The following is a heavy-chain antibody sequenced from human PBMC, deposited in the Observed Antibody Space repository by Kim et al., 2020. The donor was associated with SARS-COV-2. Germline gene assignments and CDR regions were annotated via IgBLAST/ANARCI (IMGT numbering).Heavy chain of an antibody. V-gene: IGHV1-3*01. J-gene: IGHJ4*02. CDR2: INSGNGNT. Sequence: ASVKVSCKTSGYTFTSDTIHWVRQAPGQGLEWMGGINSGNGNTIYSQKFQGRVTFTTDTSASTAYMELSILRSEDTAVYYCAGGLSFDPFDYGSLVTVVT. CDR1: GYTFTSDT. D-gene: IGHD3-16*01. CDR3: AGGLSFDPFDY.